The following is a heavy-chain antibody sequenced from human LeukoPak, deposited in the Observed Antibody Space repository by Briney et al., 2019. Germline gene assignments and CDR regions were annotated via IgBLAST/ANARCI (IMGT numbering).Heavy chain of an antibody. CDR1: GYTFTGYY. Sequence: ASVKVSCKASGYTFTGYYMHWVRQAPGQRLEWMGWINPNSGGTNYAQKFQGRVTMTRDTSISTAYMELSRLRSDDTAVYYCARDWDPSMVRGVSHQFDPWGQGTLVTVSS. V-gene: IGHV1-2*02. D-gene: IGHD3-10*01. CDR3: ARDWDPSMVRGVSHQFDP. J-gene: IGHJ5*02. CDR2: INPNSGGT.